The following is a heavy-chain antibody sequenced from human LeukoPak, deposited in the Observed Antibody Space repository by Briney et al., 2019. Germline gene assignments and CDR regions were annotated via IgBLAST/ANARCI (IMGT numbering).Heavy chain of an antibody. V-gene: IGHV1-8*01. CDR3: ARLFRGVIIAEDAFDI. D-gene: IGHD3-10*01. CDR2: MNPNSGNT. CDR1: GYTFTSYD. Sequence: ASVKVSCKASGYTFTSYDINWVRQATGQGLEWMGWMNPNSGNTGYAQKFQGRVTMTRNTSISTAYMELSSLRSEDTAVYYCARLFRGVIIAEDAFDIWGQGTMVTVSS. J-gene: IGHJ3*02.